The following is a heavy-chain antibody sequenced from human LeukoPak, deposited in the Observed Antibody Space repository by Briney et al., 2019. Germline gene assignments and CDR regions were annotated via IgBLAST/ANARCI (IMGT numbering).Heavy chain of an antibody. D-gene: IGHD1-26*01. J-gene: IGHJ4*02. Sequence: SGGSLRLSCTASGFTFSHYWMTWVRQAPGKGLEWVGRIKSKTDGGTTDYAAPVKGRFTISRDDSKNTLYLQMNSLKTEDTAVYYCTTGELELNFDYWGQGTLVTVSS. CDR3: TTGELELNFDY. CDR1: GFTFSHYW. V-gene: IGHV3-15*01. CDR2: IKSKTDGGTT.